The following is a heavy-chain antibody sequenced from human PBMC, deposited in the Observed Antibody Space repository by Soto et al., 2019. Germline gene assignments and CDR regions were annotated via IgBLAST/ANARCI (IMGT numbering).Heavy chain of an antibody. D-gene: IGHD1-7*01. V-gene: IGHV3-72*01. J-gene: IGHJ6*04. CDR2: IKNKANSYTT. CDR3: ARGPRIIGTLGVDV. Sequence: EVQLVESGGGLVQPEGSLRLSCAASGFTFSDHYMDWVRQAPGKGLEWVGRIKNKANSYTTEYAASVKGRFSISRDDSKNSLYLQMNSLETEDTAVYYCARGPRIIGTLGVDVWGKGTTVTVSS. CDR1: GFTFSDHY.